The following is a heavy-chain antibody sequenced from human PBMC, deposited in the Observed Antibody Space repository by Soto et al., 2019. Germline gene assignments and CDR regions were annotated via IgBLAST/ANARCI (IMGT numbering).Heavy chain of an antibody. CDR1: GGSISSGGYY. V-gene: IGHV4-31*03. CDR3: ARSIFP. J-gene: IGHJ5*02. Sequence: QVQLQESGPGLVKPSQTLSLTCTVSGGSISSGGYYWSWIRQHPGKGLEWIGYIYYSGSTYYNPSLKVRVTISVDTSKNQFALELSSVTDAGTAVYSSARSIFPWGQGTLVTVSS. CDR2: IYYSGST. D-gene: IGHD6-6*01.